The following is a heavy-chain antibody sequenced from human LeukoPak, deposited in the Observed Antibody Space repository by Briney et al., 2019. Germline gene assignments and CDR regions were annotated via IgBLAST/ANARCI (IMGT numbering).Heavy chain of an antibody. D-gene: IGHD3-10*01. CDR2: IYDSGST. CDR1: GDSISRFF. Sequence: SQTLSLTCSVSGDSISRFFLAWIRQPPGKGLEWIGSIYDSGSTYYNPSLKSRVTISVDTSKNQFSLKLNSVTAADTAVYYCVRHYGPWGQGTLVTVSS. V-gene: IGHV4-39*01. CDR3: VRHYGP. J-gene: IGHJ5*02.